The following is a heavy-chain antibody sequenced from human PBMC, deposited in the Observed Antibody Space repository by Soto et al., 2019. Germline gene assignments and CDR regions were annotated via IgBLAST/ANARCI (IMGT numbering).Heavy chain of an antibody. Sequence: QVQLQESGPGLVKPSETLSLTCTVSGGSISSYYWSWIRQPPGKGLEWIGYIYYSGSTNYNPSLKSRVSISVDTSKNQLSLKLRSVTAADTAVYYCARRQVGYCSGSSCPRYYYYYYMDVWGKGTTVTVSS. J-gene: IGHJ6*03. CDR2: IYYSGST. V-gene: IGHV4-59*08. CDR1: GGSISSYY. D-gene: IGHD2-15*01. CDR3: ARRQVGYCSGSSCPRYYYYYYMDV.